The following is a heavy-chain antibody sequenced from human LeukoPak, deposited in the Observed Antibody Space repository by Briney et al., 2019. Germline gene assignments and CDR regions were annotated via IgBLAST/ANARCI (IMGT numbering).Heavy chain of an antibody. Sequence: GGSLRLSCAASGFTFSSYGMHWVRQTPDKGLEWVAIIWNDGTYDYYADSVKGRFTISRDNSKNMLYLQMNSLRAEDTAVYYCAKPTRGGGGSFLIEQWGQGTLVTVSS. D-gene: IGHD1-26*01. J-gene: IGHJ4*02. CDR2: IWNDGTYD. CDR3: AKPTRGGGGSFLIEQ. V-gene: IGHV3-33*06. CDR1: GFTFSSYG.